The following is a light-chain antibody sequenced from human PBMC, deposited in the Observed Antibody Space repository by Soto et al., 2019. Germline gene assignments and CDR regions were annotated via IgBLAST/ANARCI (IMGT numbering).Light chain of an antibody. J-gene: IGLJ2*01. CDR2: GNT. V-gene: IGLV1-40*03. Sequence: QAVVTQPPSVSGAPGQRVTISCTGGSSNLGATYDVHWYQHLPGTAPKLLIYGNTNRPSGVPDRFSGSKSGASASLAITGLRAEDEGDYYCQSFDISPSGSVVFGGGTKLTVL. CDR3: QSFDISPSGSVV. CDR1: SSNLGATYD.